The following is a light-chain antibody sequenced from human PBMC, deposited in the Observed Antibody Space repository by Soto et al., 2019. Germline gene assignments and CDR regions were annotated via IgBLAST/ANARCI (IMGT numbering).Light chain of an antibody. CDR1: QGISSY. CDR2: AAS. Sequence: AIRMTQSPSSFSASTGDRVTITCRASQGISSYLAWYQQKPGKAPKLLIYAASTLQSGVPSRFSGSVSGTDFTLPISCLQSEDFATYYCQQYYSYPRTFGQGTKVEIK. J-gene: IGKJ1*01. V-gene: IGKV1-8*01. CDR3: QQYYSYPRT.